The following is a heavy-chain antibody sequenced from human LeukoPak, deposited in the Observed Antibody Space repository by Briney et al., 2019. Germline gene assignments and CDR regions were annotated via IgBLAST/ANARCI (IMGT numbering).Heavy chain of an antibody. CDR1: GGTFSSYA. CDR3: ARDSKKSGYDPFDY. J-gene: IGHJ4*02. D-gene: IGHD5-12*01. Sequence: ASVKVSCKASGGTFSSYAISWVRQAPGQGLEWMGWISAYNGNTNYAQKLQGRVTMTTDTSTSTAYMELRSLRSDDTAVYYCARDSKKSGYDPFDYWGQGTLVTVSS. CDR2: ISAYNGNT. V-gene: IGHV1-18*01.